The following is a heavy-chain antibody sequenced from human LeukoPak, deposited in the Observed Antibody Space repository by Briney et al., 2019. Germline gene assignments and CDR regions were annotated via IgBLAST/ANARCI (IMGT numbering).Heavy chain of an antibody. Sequence: GGSLRLSCAASGFTFSGYAMHWVRQAPGKGLGWVAGISYDGSNKYSADSVKGRFTISRASSKNRPYLQRNRLRAEATAGYYCARGSRTWYDYYLYMDVWGKGTTDNVPS. J-gene: IGHJ6*03. CDR3: ARGSRTWYDYYLYMDV. CDR1: GFTFSGYA. V-gene: IGHV3-30*04. D-gene: IGHD6-13*01. CDR2: ISYDGSNK.